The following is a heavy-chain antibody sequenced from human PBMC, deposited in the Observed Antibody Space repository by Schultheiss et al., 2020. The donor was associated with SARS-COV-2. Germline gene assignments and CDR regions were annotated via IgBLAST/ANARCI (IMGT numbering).Heavy chain of an antibody. V-gene: IGHV5-51*01. CDR2: IYPGDSDI. CDR3: ARSLGKVPAAMNDY. Sequence: KVSCRGSGYSFASHWIGWVRQMPGKGLEWMGIIYPGDSDIRYSPSFQGQVTISADKSISTAYVQWSSLKASDTAMYYCARSLGKVPAAMNDYWGQGTLVTVSS. J-gene: IGHJ4*02. D-gene: IGHD2-2*01. CDR1: GYSFASHW.